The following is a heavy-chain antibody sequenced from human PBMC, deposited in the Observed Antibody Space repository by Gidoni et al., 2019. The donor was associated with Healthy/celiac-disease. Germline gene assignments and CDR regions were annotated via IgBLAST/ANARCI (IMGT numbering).Heavy chain of an antibody. CDR1: GCSISRGGYY. CDR3: ATSTIFGVGFSFDY. J-gene: IGHJ4*02. CDR2: IYYSGST. V-gene: IGHV4-31*03. D-gene: IGHD3-3*01. Sequence: QVQLQESGPGLVKPSQTLSLTCTVSGCSISRGGYYWSWIRQHPGKGLEWIGYIYYSGSTYYNPSLKSRVTISVDTSKNQFSLKLSSVTAADTAVYYCATSTIFGVGFSFDYWGQGTLVTVSS.